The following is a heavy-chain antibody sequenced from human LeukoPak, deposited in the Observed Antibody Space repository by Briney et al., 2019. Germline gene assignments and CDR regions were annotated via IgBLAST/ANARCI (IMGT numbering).Heavy chain of an antibody. Sequence: GGSLRLSCAASGFTFIDHYMDWVRQAPGKGLEWIGRIGNKANSHTTEYAASVKGRFTVSRDDSKNSLFLQMNSLESEDTAVYYCARRNSVTQGLDNWGQGTLVTVSS. J-gene: IGHJ4*02. D-gene: IGHD5/OR15-5a*01. V-gene: IGHV3-72*01. CDR3: ARRNSVTQGLDN. CDR2: IGNKANSHTT. CDR1: GFTFIDHY.